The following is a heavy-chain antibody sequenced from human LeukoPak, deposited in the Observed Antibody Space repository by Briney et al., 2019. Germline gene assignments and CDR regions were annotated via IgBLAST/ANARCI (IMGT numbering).Heavy chain of an antibody. CDR2: LDPNSGGT. D-gene: IGHD3/OR15-3a*01. CDR1: GYTFTGYY. V-gene: IGHV1-2*06. J-gene: IGHJ4*02. Sequence: ASVKVSCKASGYTFTGYYIHWVRQAPGQGPEWMGRLDPNSGGTNSAQKFQARVTMTRDTSITTAYMELSRLRSDDTAVYYCARDQARTTTWYLYMNYWGQGTLVTVSS. CDR3: ARDQARTTTWYLYMNY.